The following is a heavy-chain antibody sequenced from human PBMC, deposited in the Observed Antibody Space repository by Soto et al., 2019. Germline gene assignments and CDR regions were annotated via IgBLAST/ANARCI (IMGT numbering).Heavy chain of an antibody. CDR1: GGSISSGDYY. CDR2: IYYSGTT. Sequence: SETLSLTCTVSGGSISSGDYYWSWIRQPPGKGLEWIGYIYYSGTTYYNPSLKSRVTISVDTSKNQFSLRVNSVTAADTAVYYCARALIQLWPHYYYGMDVWGQGATVTVSS. CDR3: ARALIQLWPHYYYGMDV. J-gene: IGHJ6*02. V-gene: IGHV4-30-4*01. D-gene: IGHD5-18*01.